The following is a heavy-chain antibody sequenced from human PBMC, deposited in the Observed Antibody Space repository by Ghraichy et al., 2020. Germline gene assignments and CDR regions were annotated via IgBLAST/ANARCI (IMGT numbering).Heavy chain of an antibody. CDR2: INSDGSAI. CDR3: VRGKWELEY. D-gene: IGHD1-26*01. J-gene: IGHJ4*02. CDR1: GFTFSSYW. Sequence: GGSLRLSCAVSGFTFSSYWMHWVRQAPGKGLVWVSRINSDGSAISYADSVKGRFTVSRDNAKNTLYLQMSSLRADDTAVYYCVRGKWELEYWGQGTLVTVSS. V-gene: IGHV3-74*01.